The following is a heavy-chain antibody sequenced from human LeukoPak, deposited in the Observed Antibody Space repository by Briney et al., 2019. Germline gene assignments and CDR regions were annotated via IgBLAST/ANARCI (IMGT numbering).Heavy chain of an antibody. D-gene: IGHD4-17*01. J-gene: IGHJ2*01. CDR3: ASSGGGSHTVTTVRYFDL. V-gene: IGHV3-7*01. Sequence: GGSLRLSCAASGFTFSSHWMSWVRQAPGKGLEWVANIKQDGSEKYYVDSVKGRFTISRDNARNSLSLQMNSLRAEDTAVYYCASSGGGSHTVTTVRYFDLWGRGTLVTVSS. CDR1: GFTFSSHW. CDR2: IKQDGSEK.